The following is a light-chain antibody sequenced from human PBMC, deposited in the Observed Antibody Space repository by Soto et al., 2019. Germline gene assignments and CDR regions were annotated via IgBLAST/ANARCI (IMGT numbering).Light chain of an antibody. J-gene: IGLJ3*02. CDR1: SSKIGAGYD. V-gene: IGLV1-40*01. Sequence: QSVLTQPPSVSGAPGQRVTISCTGSSSKIGAGYDVHWYQQLPGTAPKLLIYGNSNRPSGVPDRFSGSKSGTSASLAITGLQAEDEADYYCQSYDSSLSVWVFGGGTQLTVL. CDR2: GNS. CDR3: QSYDSSLSVWV.